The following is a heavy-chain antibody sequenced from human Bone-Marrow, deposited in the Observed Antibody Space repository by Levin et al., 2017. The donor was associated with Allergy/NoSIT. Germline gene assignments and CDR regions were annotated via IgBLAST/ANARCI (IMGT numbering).Heavy chain of an antibody. V-gene: IGHV4-39*01. CDR2: LYYSGST. J-gene: IGHJ3*02. Sequence: SETLSLTCTVSGASISSSTYFGGWIRQPPGKGLEWIGSLYYSGSTYYNPSLRSRVTISGDTSKNQFSLKLTSVTAADTAVYYCARLGQQLIRGNAFDIWGQGTMVTVSS. CDR1: GASISSSTYF. D-gene: IGHD6-13*01. CDR3: ARLGQQLIRGNAFDI.